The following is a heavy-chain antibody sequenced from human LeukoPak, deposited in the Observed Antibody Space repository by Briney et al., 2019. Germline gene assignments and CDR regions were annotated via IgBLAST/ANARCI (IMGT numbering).Heavy chain of an antibody. Sequence: GGSLRLSCAASGFTFSSYAMSWVRQAPGKGLEWVSGISGSGGSTYYADSVKGRFTISRDNSKNTLYLQMNSLRAEDSAVYYCATTFPYCNSGTCALGGQGTLVTVSS. CDR3: ATTFPYCNSGTCAL. J-gene: IGHJ4*02. D-gene: IGHD2-15*01. V-gene: IGHV3-23*01. CDR2: ISGSGGST. CDR1: GFTFSSYA.